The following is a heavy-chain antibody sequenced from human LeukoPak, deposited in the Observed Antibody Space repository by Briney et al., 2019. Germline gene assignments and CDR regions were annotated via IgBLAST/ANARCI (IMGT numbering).Heavy chain of an antibody. V-gene: IGHV4-59*08. Sequence: PSETLSLTCTVSGGSISSYYWSWIRQPPGKGLEWIGYIYYSGSTNYNPSLKSRVTISVDTSKNQFSLKLSSVTAAGTAVYYCARHRLTVDTYYDFWSGYSTGWFDPWGQGTLVTVPS. CDR3: ARHRLTVDTYYDFWSGYSTGWFDP. D-gene: IGHD3-3*01. CDR2: IYYSGST. J-gene: IGHJ5*02. CDR1: GGSISSYY.